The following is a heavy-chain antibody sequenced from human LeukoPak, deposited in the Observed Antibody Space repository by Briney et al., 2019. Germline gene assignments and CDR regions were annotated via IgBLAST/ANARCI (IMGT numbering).Heavy chain of an antibody. Sequence: SETLSLTCTVSGGSIGSYYWSWIRQPPGKGLEWIGYIYYSGSTNYNPSLKSRVTISVDTSKNQFSLKLSSVTAADTAVYYYAASSTYDFWSGWLNWFDPWGQGTLVTVSS. J-gene: IGHJ5*02. CDR3: AASSTYDFWSGWLNWFDP. CDR1: GGSIGSYY. CDR2: IYYSGST. D-gene: IGHD3-3*01. V-gene: IGHV4-59*01.